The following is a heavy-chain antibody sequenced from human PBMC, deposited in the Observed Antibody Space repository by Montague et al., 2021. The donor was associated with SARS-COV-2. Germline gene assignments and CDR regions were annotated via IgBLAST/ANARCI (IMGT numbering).Heavy chain of an antibody. D-gene: IGHD2-15*01. J-gene: IGHJ6*02. Sequence: SETLSLTCSVSGGSFSPYYWTWIRQTPGKGLEWIGYVSHTRSTNYNPSLQSRVSMFVDSSKSQFSLELSSVTAADTAIYYCARFRIWSHLYGMDVWGQGTTVIVSS. CDR3: ARFRIWSHLYGMDV. CDR2: VSHTRST. V-gene: IGHV4-59*12. CDR1: GGSFSPYY.